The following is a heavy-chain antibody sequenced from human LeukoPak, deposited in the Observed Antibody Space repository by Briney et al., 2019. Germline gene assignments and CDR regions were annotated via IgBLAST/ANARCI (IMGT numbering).Heavy chain of an antibody. CDR2: IYPGDSDT. CDR3: ARVPAMSGYYYYYYGMDV. CDR1: GYSFTSYW. D-gene: IGHD5-18*01. V-gene: IGHV5-51*01. Sequence: GESLKISCKGSGYSFTSYWIGWVRQMPGKGLEWMGIIYPGDSDTRYSPSFQGQVTISADKSISTAYLQWSSLRSEDTAVYYCARVPAMSGYYYYYYGMDVWGQGTTVTVSS. J-gene: IGHJ6*02.